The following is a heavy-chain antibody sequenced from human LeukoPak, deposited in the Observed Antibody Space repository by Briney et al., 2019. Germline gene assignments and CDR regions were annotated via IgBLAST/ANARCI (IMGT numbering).Heavy chain of an antibody. CDR1: GYSFTGYS. CDR2: ISAYNGNT. Sequence: ASVKVSCKASGYSFTGYSMHWVRQAPGQGLEWMGWISAYNGNTNNAQKLQGRVTMTTDTSTSTAYMELRSLRSDDTAVYYCARKGASYPEDYWGQGTLVTVSS. CDR3: ARKGASYPEDY. V-gene: IGHV1-18*04. J-gene: IGHJ4*02. D-gene: IGHD4/OR15-4a*01.